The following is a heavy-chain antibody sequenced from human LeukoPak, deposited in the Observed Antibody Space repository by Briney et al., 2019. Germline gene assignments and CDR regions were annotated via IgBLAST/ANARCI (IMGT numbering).Heavy chain of an antibody. CDR2: ISYSGST. V-gene: IGHV4-59*08. CDR1: GGSISSYY. Sequence: PSETLSLTCIVSGGSISSYYWSWIRQPPGKGLEWIGYISYSGSTNYNPSLKSRVTISVDTSKNHFSLKLTSVTAADTAVYYCARRRCSSTSCYTSWFDPWGQGTLVTVSS. CDR3: ARRRCSSTSCYTSWFDP. D-gene: IGHD2-2*02. J-gene: IGHJ5*02.